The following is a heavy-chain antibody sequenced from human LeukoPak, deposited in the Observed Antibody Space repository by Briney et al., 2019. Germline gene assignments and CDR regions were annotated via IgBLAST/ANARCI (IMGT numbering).Heavy chain of an antibody. CDR2: INPNSGGT. J-gene: IGHJ4*02. D-gene: IGHD2-2*02. CDR1: GYTFTGYY. V-gene: IGHV1-2*02. Sequence: ASVKVSCKASGYTFTGYYMHWVRQAPGQGLEWMGWINPNSGGTNYAQKFQGRVTMTRDTSISTAYMELGRLRSDDTAVYYCAREEYHCSSTSCYRSNGYWGQGTLVTVSS. CDR3: AREEYHCSSTSCYRSNGY.